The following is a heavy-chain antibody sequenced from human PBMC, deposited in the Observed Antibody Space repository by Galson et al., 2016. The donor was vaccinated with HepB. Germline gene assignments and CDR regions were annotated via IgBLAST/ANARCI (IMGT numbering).Heavy chain of an antibody. V-gene: IGHV3-74*01. J-gene: IGHJ4*02. Sequence: SLRLSCAASGFTLGGYWMHWVRHAPGKGLVWVSRINSDGSIINYADSVKGRFTISRDNTKNSLYLQLNSLRAEDTAVYYCARIIKTGTTSHFDYWGQGTLVTVSS. CDR1: GFTLGGYW. CDR3: ARIIKTGTTSHFDY. D-gene: IGHD1-7*01. CDR2: INSDGSII.